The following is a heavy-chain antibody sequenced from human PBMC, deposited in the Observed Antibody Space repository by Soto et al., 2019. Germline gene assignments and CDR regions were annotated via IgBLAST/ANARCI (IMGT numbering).Heavy chain of an antibody. J-gene: IGHJ4*02. CDR3: F. Sequence: EVQLLESGGGLVQPGGSLRLSCVASGFTFGTVAMTWVRQAPGKGLEWVSSIAIASFDSYYAPSVKGRFTTSRDDSKNTLYLQMQRLRADDTAVYFDFWGRGSLVTVSS. V-gene: IGHV3-23*01. CDR1: GFTFGTVA. CDR2: IAIASFDS.